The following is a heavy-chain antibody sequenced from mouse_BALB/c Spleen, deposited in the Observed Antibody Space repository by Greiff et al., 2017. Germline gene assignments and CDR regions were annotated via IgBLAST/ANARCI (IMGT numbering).Heavy chain of an antibody. CDR2: ISSGSSTI. D-gene: IGHD2-2*01. Sequence: EVQLVESGGGLVQPGGSRKLSCAASGFTFSSFGMHWVRQAPEKGLEWVAYISSGSSTIYYADTVKGRFTISRDNPKNTLFLQMTSLRSEDTAMYYCARGQGLRREVWYFDVWGAGTTVTVSS. CDR1: GFTFSSFG. J-gene: IGHJ1*01. CDR3: ARGQGLRREVWYFDV. V-gene: IGHV5-17*02.